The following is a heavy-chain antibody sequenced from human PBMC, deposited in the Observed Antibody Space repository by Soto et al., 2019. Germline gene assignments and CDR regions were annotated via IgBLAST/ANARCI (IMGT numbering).Heavy chain of an antibody. V-gene: IGHV3-23*01. J-gene: IGHJ4*02. D-gene: IGHD1-1*01. CDR2: IGATDGST. Sequence: GGSLRLSCAASGFTFNNYPMYWVRQAPGKGLEWVSAIGATDGSTYYAESVKGRFTISRDNSGNTLFLQMNSLRTEDTAVYYCAKATGATSVYYFDSWGPGILVTVSS. CDR3: AKATGATSVYYFDS. CDR1: GFTFNNYP.